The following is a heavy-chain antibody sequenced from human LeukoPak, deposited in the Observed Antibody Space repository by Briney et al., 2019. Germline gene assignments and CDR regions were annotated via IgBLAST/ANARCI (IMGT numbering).Heavy chain of an antibody. D-gene: IGHD3-3*01. CDR2: IYYSGST. J-gene: IGHJ6*03. Sequence: PSETLSLTCTVSGGSISSYYWSWIRQPPGKGLEWIGYIYYSGSTNYNPSLKSRVTISVDTSKNQFSLKLSSVTAADTAVYYCARCEWHYYHYYMDVWGKGTTVTVSS. CDR3: ARCEWHYYHYYMDV. CDR1: GGSISSYY. V-gene: IGHV4-59*01.